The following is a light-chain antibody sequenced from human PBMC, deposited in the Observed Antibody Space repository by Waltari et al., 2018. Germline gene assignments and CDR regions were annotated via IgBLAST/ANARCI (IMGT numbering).Light chain of an antibody. J-gene: IGLJ2*01. CDR2: GTS. V-gene: IGLV1-40*01. CDR1: GSNLGAGYD. Sequence: QSVLTQPPSVSGAPGQRVPISCTGSGSNLGAGYDVHWYHQHPGKAPKLLIYGTSTRRQGVPDLLFGSQSGTSASLAITALQAEDEAEYYCQSYDTSLAVVFGGGTKLTVL. CDR3: QSYDTSLAVV.